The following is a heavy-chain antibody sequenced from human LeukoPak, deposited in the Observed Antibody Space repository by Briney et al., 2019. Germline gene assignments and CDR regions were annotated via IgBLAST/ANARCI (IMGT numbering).Heavy chain of an antibody. J-gene: IGHJ4*02. D-gene: IGHD2-15*01. CDR1: GFISSSYA. CDR3: AKGYCSGGSCYSGLFDY. CDR2: ISSSGGST. Sequence: GGSLRLSCAASGFISSSYAMSWVRQAPGKGLEWVSAISSSGGSTYYADSVKGRFTISRDNSKNTLYLQMNSLRAEDTAVYYCAKGYCSGGSCYSGLFDYWGQGTLVTVSS. V-gene: IGHV3-23*01.